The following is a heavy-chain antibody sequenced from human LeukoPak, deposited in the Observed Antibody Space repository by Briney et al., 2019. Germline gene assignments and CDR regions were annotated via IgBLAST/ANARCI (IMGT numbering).Heavy chain of an antibody. J-gene: IGHJ3*02. CDR2: IYYSGST. D-gene: IGHD1-26*01. CDR1: GGSISSYY. Sequence: SSETLSLTCTVSGGSISSYYWTWIRQPPKKGLEWIGYIYYSGSTNYNPSLKSRVSISADTSKNKFSLKLRSVTAADTAVYYCARHVRSGSYLEAFDIWGQGTMVTVSS. CDR3: ARHVRSGSYLEAFDI. V-gene: IGHV4-59*08.